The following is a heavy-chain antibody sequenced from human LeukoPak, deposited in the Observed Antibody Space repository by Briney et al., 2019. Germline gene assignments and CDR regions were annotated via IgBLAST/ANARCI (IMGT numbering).Heavy chain of an antibody. CDR3: ARHSRGSPIDD. CDR1: GFTFNSYW. D-gene: IGHD2-15*01. CDR2: IRQDGSDK. Sequence: GGSLRLSCAASGFTFNSYWMSWVRQAPEKGPEWLANIRQDGSDKQYVNSVKGRFTISRDNAKNSLYLQMNSLSAEDTAVYYCARHSRGSPIDDWGQGTLVTVSS. J-gene: IGHJ4*02. V-gene: IGHV3-7*01.